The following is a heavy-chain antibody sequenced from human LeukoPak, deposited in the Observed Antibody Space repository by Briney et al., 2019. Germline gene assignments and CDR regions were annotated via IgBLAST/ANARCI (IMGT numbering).Heavy chain of an antibody. CDR2: ISYDGSNK. CDR3: ARERFGSGSRYGMDV. J-gene: IGHJ6*02. D-gene: IGHD3-10*01. CDR1: GFTFSSYA. V-gene: IGHV3-30*04. Sequence: GRSLRLSCAASGFTFSSYAMHWVRQAPGKGLERVAVISYDGSNKYYADSVKGRFTISRDNSKNTLYLQMNSLRAEDTAVYYCARERFGSGSRYGMDVWGQGTTVTVSS.